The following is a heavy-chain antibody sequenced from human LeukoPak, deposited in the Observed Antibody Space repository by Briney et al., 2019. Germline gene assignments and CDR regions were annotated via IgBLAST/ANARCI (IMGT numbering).Heavy chain of an antibody. J-gene: IGHJ5*02. D-gene: IGHD3-22*01. V-gene: IGHV1-69*13. CDR3: AREKDDSSGYYGFDP. CDR1: GGTFSSYA. Sequence: ASVKVSCKASGGTFSSYAISWVRQAPGQGPEWMGGIIPIFGTANYAQKFQGRVTITADESTSTAYMELSSLRSEDTAVYYCAREKDDSSGYYGFDPWGQGTLVTVSS. CDR2: IIPIFGTA.